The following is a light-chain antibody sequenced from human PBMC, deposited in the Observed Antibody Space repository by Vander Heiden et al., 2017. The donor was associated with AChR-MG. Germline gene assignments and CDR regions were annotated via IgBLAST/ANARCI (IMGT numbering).Light chain of an antibody. CDR1: QSVRSNY. V-gene: IGKV3D-20*01. CDR3: LQYGSSPRT. CDR2: DAS. Sequence: IALTQSPGNLSLSPGERATLSCGASQSVRSNYLAWYQQKPGLAPRLLIYDASSRATGIPDRFSGSGSGTDFALTISRLEPEDFAVYYCLQYGSSPRTFGQEAKVEI. J-gene: IGKJ1*01.